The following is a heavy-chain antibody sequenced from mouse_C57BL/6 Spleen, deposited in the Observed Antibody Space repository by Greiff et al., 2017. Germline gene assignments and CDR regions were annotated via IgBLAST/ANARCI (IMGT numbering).Heavy chain of an antibody. CDR1: GYTFTSYW. CDR2: IAPSDSYT. J-gene: IGHJ1*03. V-gene: IGHV1-69*01. D-gene: IGHD6-1*01. CDR3: ARGNLPYFDV. Sequence: QVQLQQPGAELVMPGASVKLSCKASGYTFTSYWMHWVKQRPGQGLEWIGEIAPSDSYTNYNQKFKGKSTLTVDKSSSTAYMQLSSLTSEDSAVYYCARGNLPYFDVWGTGTTVTVSS.